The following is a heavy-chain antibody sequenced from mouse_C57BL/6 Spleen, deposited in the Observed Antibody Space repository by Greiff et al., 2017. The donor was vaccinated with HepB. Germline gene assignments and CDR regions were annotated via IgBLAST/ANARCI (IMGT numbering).Heavy chain of an antibody. CDR1: GFTFSDYG. J-gene: IGHJ3*01. D-gene: IGHD2-13*01. CDR3: ARTLTGPFAY. V-gene: IGHV5-17*01. Sequence: DVQLVESGGGLVKPGGSLKLSCAASGFTFSDYGMHWVRQAPEKGLEWVAYISSGSSTIYYADTVKGRFTISRDNAKNTLFLQMTSLRSEDTAMYYCARTLTGPFAYGGQGTLVTVSA. CDR2: ISSGSSTI.